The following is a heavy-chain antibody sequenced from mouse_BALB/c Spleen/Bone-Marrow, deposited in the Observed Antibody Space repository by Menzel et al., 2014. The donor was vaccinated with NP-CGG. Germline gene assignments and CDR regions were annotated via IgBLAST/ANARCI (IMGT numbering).Heavy chain of an antibody. CDR2: ISYSGST. CDR1: GYSITSDYA. Sequence: EVQLQESGPGLVKPSQSLSLTCTVTGYSITSDYAWNWIPQFPGNKLEWMGYISYSGSTSYNPSLKSRISITRDTSKNQFFLQLNSVTTEDTATYYCGRQFAFWGQGTLVTVSA. V-gene: IGHV3-2*02. J-gene: IGHJ3*01. CDR3: GRQFAF.